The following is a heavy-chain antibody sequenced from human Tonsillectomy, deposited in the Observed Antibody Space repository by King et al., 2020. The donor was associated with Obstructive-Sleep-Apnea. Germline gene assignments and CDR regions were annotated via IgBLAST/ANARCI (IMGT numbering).Heavy chain of an antibody. D-gene: IGHD3-22*01. Sequence: QLQESGPGLVKPSQTLSLTCTVSGGSISSGGYYWSWIRQHPGKGLEWLGYIYYSGSTYYNPSLKSRVTISVDTSKNQFSLKLSSVTAADTAVYYCARLTHYYDISGYPLYFDYWGQGTLVTVSS. CDR3: ARLTHYYDISGYPLYFDY. J-gene: IGHJ4*02. CDR1: GGSISSGGYY. CDR2: IYYSGST. V-gene: IGHV4-31*03.